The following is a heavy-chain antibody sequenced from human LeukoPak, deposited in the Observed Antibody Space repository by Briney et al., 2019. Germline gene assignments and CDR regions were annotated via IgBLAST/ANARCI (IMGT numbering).Heavy chain of an antibody. J-gene: IGHJ6*02. D-gene: IGHD6-19*01. CDR2: IKQDGSEK. CDR3: ARDRVAVAGSFYYYYGMDV. CDR1: GFTFSSYW. V-gene: IGHV3-7*05. Sequence: PGGSLRLSCAASGFTFSSYWMSWVRQAPGKGLEWVANIKQDGSEKYYVDSVEGRFTISRDNAKNSLYLQMNSLRAEDTAVYYCARDRVAVAGSFYYYYGMDVWGQGTTVTVSS.